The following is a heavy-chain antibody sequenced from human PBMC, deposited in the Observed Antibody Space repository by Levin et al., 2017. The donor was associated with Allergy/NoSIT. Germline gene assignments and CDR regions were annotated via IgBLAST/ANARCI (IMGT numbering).Heavy chain of an antibody. CDR1: GFSFSDYW. CDR3: TRDANYHDGSNFYDVFDV. V-gene: IGHV3-7*01. Sequence: LSLTCAASGFSFSDYWMTWVRQAPGKGLEWVANIRKDESVKYFVDSVKGRFTISRDNAKNSLYLQMNSLRAEDSAVYFCTRDANYHDGSNFYDVFDVWGQGTMVTVSS. D-gene: IGHD3-22*01. CDR2: IRKDESVK. J-gene: IGHJ3*01.